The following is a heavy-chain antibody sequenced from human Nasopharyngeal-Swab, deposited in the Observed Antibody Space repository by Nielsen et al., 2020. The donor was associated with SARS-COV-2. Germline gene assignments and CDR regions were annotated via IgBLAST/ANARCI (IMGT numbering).Heavy chain of an antibody. J-gene: IGHJ6*04. D-gene: IGHD6-13*01. V-gene: IGHV3-74*01. CDR2: INSDGNST. Sequence: GESLEISCAASGFTFSSYWMHLGRQAPGKGLVWVSSINSDGNSTSFADSVKGRFTISRDNVKNTLYLQMNRLRAEDTAVYYCARAWQQLADVWGKGTTVTVSS. CDR1: GFTFSSYW. CDR3: ARAWQQLADV.